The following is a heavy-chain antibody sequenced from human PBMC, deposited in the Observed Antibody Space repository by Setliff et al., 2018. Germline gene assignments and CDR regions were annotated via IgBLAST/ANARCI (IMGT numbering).Heavy chain of an antibody. CDR2: MSGNGHDK. CDR3: AKRGPYCSGGTCHYYFDY. D-gene: IGHD2-15*01. J-gene: IGHJ4*02. Sequence: GGSLRLSCAASGFNFRTYTMNWVRQAPGQGLEWVSSMSGNGHDKYYADSLKGRFTIARDNAKKTVYLEMNSLRAEDTAVYYCAKRGPYCSGGTCHYYFDYWGQGTLVTVSS. CDR1: GFNFRTYT. V-gene: IGHV3-21*04.